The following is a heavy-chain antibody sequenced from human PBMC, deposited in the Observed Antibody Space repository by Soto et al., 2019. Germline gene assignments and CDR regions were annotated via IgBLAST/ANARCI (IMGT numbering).Heavy chain of an antibody. Sequence: SGGSLRLSCAASGFTFSSYGMHWVRQAPGKGLEWVAVISYDGSNKYYADSVKGRFTISRDNSKNTLYLQMNSLRAEDTAVYYCAKGADCSSTSCPDYYYYYMDVWGKGTTVTVSS. J-gene: IGHJ6*03. CDR3: AKGADCSSTSCPDYYYYYMDV. V-gene: IGHV3-30*18. CDR1: GFTFSSYG. D-gene: IGHD2-2*01. CDR2: ISYDGSNK.